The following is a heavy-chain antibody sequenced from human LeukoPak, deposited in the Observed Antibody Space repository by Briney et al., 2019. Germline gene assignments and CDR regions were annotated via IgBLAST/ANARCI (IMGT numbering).Heavy chain of an antibody. CDR1: GYTFTGYY. Sequence: ASVKVSCKASGYTFTGYYMNWVRQAPGQGLEWMGIINPSGGSTNYAQKFQGRVTMTRDTSTSTIYMEVSSLRSEDTAVYYCATSSRAVNWFDPWGQGTLVTVSS. V-gene: IGHV1-46*01. CDR3: ATSSRAVNWFDP. CDR2: INPSGGST. D-gene: IGHD3-10*01. J-gene: IGHJ5*02.